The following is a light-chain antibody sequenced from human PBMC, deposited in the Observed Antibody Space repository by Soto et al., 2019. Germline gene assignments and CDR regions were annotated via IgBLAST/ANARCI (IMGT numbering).Light chain of an antibody. CDR1: QSISSW. CDR3: QQYNSDSCT. Sequence: DIQMTQSPSTLSASVGDRVTITCRASQSISSWLAWYQQKPGKAPKLLIYDASSLESGVPSRFSGSGSGTEFTLTVSSLQPEDFATYYCQQYNSDSCTFGQGTKLEIK. J-gene: IGKJ2*02. V-gene: IGKV1-5*01. CDR2: DAS.